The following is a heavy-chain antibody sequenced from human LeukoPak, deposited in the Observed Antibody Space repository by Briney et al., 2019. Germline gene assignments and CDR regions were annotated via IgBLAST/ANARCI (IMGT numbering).Heavy chain of an antibody. CDR1: GFTFRSFA. V-gene: IGHV3-30*01. CDR3: ARDYGDYVFDS. D-gene: IGHD4-17*01. J-gene: IGHJ5*01. Sequence: PGGSLRLSCGASGFTFRSFAMHWVRQAPGKGLEWVGVISYDGRNKQYADSVKGRFTISRDNSKDILLLQMNNLRPEDTASYYCARDYGDYVFDSWGQGTLVTVSS. CDR2: ISYDGRNK.